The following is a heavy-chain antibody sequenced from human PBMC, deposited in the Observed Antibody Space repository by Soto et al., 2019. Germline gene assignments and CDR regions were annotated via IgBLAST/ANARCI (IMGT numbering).Heavy chain of an antibody. D-gene: IGHD3-10*01. V-gene: IGHV3-30*18. Sequence: GGSLRLSCAASGFTFSSYGMHWVRQAPGKGLEWVAVISYDGSNKYYADSVKGRFTISRDNSKNTLYLQMNSLRAEDTAVYYCAKAMVRGVMVGAFDIWGQGTMVTGS. J-gene: IGHJ3*02. CDR1: GFTFSSYG. CDR3: AKAMVRGVMVGAFDI. CDR2: ISYDGSNK.